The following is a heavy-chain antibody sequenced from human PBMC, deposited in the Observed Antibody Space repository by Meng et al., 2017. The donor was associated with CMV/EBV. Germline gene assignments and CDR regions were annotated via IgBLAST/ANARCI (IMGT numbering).Heavy chain of an antibody. CDR1: GFTFNDYA. D-gene: IGHD1-26*01. J-gene: IGHJ4*02. V-gene: IGHV3-30-3*01. CDR3: ARPKQEAPNWIVGAYYFDY. Sequence: GGSLRLSCAASGFTFNDYAMHWVRQAPGKGLEWVAVISYDGNNKYYADFAKGRFTISRDNSKNTLNLQMNSLRAEDTAVYYCARPKQEAPNWIVGAYYFDYWGRGTLVTVSS. CDR2: ISYDGNNK.